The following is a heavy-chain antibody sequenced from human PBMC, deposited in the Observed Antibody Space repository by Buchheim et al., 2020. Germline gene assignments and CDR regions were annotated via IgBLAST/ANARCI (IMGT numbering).Heavy chain of an antibody. J-gene: IGHJ4*02. CDR1: RFTFSTYW. CDR2: MKKDGSEK. CDR3: ARGSTYDSSGYSHYFDN. Sequence: EVQLVESGGGLVQPGGSLRLSCAASRFTFSTYWMSWVRRAPGRGLEWVATMKKDGSEKYYAESVMGRFTISRDNTKNSLYLQMNSLRAEDTAVYYCARGSTYDSSGYSHYFDNWGQGTL. V-gene: IGHV3-7*01. D-gene: IGHD3-22*01.